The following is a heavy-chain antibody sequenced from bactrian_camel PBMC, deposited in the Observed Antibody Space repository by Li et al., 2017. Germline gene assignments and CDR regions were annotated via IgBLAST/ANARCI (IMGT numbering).Heavy chain of an antibody. J-gene: IGHJ4*01. CDR1: TDVRSINC. CDR2: IDSEGYT. CDR3: AGESLCRLVVAGPDPIVYNYKH. V-gene: IGHV3S53*01. D-gene: IGHD6*01. Sequence: QVQLVESGGGSVQAGGSRRLSCIPSTDVRSINCMGWFRQAPGKEREGVAAIDSEGYTSYADSVKGRFTISKDNAKNTLSLQMNSLKPEDTAMYYCAGESLCRLVVAGPDPIVYNYKHWGRGTQVTVS.